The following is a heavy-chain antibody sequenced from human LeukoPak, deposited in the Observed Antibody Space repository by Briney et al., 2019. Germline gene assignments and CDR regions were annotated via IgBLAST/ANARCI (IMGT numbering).Heavy chain of an antibody. V-gene: IGHV1-46*01. CDR2: INPSGGST. Sequence: GASVKVSCKASGYTFTIYYMHWVRQAPGQGGEWMGMINPSGGSTSYTQKFQGRVTITRDTSTSTVYMELSSLRSEDTAVYYCARSYSSGPPHYWGQGTLVTVSS. D-gene: IGHD6-19*01. CDR1: GYTFTIYY. CDR3: ARSYSSGPPHY. J-gene: IGHJ4*02.